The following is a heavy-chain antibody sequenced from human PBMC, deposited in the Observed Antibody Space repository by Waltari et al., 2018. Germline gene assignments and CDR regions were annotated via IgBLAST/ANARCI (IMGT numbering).Heavy chain of an antibody. CDR1: GGSFSGYY. CDR3: ARRRDFWSGYYRY. V-gene: IGHV4-34*01. D-gene: IGHD3-3*01. CDR2: IKHSGST. Sequence: QVQLQQWGAGLLKPSETLSLTCAVYGGSFSGYYWSWIRQPPGKGLEWIGEIKHSGSTNYNPSLKSRVTISVDTSKNQFSLKLSSVTAADTAVYYCARRRDFWSGYYRYWGQGTLVTVSS. J-gene: IGHJ4*02.